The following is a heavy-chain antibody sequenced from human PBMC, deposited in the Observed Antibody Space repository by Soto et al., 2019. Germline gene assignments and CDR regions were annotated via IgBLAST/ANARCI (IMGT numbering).Heavy chain of an antibody. V-gene: IGHV4-59*08. J-gene: IGHJ6*03. CDR1: GDSIGNYY. Sequence: SETLSLTCTVSGDSIGNYYWSWIRQPPGKGLEWIGNIHYSKRTNYNPSLKSRVTISVDTSKNQFSLKLSSVTAGLYYYYYYMDVWGKGTTVTVSS. CDR3: MDV. CDR2: IHYSKRT.